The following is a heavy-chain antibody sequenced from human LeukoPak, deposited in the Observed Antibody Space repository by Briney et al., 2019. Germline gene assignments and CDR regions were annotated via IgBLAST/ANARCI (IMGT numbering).Heavy chain of an antibody. V-gene: IGHV3-30*02. D-gene: IGHD1-26*01. J-gene: IGHJ6*03. CDR2: IQYDGNTK. CDR1: GFTFTTYA. Sequence: QTGGSLRLSCVASGFTFTTYAMHWVRQAPGKGLEWVAFIQYDGNTKYYVDSVKGRLTISRDTSNNTLFLQMSSLRAEDTAVYYCAKRGGTYSYYYYMDVWGKGTTVTVSS. CDR3: AKRGGTYSYYYYMDV.